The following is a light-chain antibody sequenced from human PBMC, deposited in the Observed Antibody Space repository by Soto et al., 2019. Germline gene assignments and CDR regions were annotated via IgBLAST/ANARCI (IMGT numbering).Light chain of an antibody. V-gene: IGLV2-14*01. CDR1: SSDVGGYNL. Sequence: QSALTQPASVSGSPGQSITISCTGTSSDVGGYNLVSWYQQYPDKAPKLMIFDVNTRPSGASNRFSGSKSGNTASLTISGLQAEDEADYYCSSYKSSSTLPYVFGTGTKVTVL. J-gene: IGLJ1*01. CDR3: SSYKSSSTLPYV. CDR2: DVN.